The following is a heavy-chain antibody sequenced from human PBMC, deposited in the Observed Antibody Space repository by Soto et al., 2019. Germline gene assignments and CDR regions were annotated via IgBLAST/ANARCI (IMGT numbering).Heavy chain of an antibody. Sequence: GSXRLSCAASGXTXXGXXXNWVRQAPGKGLEWVSDISISGATTYYADSVKGRFTISRDNAKNSLFLQMNSLRAEDTAVYYCAREGVEDPYYYYYMDVWGKGTTVTVSS. CDR2: ISISGATT. CDR3: AREGVEDPYYYYYMDV. J-gene: IGHJ6*03. CDR1: GXTXXGXX. V-gene: IGHV3-48*04. D-gene: IGHD2-15*01.